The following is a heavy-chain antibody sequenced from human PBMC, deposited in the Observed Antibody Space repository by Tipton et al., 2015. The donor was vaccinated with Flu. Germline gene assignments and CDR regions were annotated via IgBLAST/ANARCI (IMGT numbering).Heavy chain of an antibody. CDR3: ARRDFSNYVSDPKNWFDR. CDR1: GHSISSDYF. V-gene: IGHV4-38-2*02. Sequence: LRLSYSISGHSISSDYFWGWIRQPPGKGLEWIATIHRSGSTNYNPSLKSRVTISVDTSKNQFSLEMRSVTAADMAVYYCARRDFSNYVSDPKNWFDRWGQGTLVTVSS. J-gene: IGHJ5*02. D-gene: IGHD4-11*01. CDR2: IHRSGST.